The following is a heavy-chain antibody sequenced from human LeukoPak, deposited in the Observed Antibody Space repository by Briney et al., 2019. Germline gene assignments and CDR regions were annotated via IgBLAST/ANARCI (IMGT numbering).Heavy chain of an antibody. CDR2: THFSESS. CDR1: GSSIGRHN. V-gene: IGHV4-59*11. J-gene: IGHJ4*02. CDR3: SRAKAAGSYDF. D-gene: IGHD6-13*01. Sequence: SETLSLTCSVSGSSIGRHNYSWICNPPPQGLGRICYTHFSESSNNNHSPKSRATTPLVMAKTKISLTLTSWTVAATARHFCSRAKAAGSYDFWGQGTLVTVSS.